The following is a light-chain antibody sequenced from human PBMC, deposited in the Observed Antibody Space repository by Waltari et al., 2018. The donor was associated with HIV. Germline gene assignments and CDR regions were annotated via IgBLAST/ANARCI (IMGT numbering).Light chain of an antibody. Sequence: SYVLTQPPSVSVAPGQTARITCGGNNIGRKTVHWYQQRPGQAPVLVVYEDSARPSGIPERFSGSNSGNTATLTISRVEAGDEADYYCQVWDSSSDHAVFGGGTQLTVL. J-gene: IGLJ7*01. CDR1: NIGRKT. CDR3: QVWDSSSDHAV. V-gene: IGLV3-21*02. CDR2: EDS.